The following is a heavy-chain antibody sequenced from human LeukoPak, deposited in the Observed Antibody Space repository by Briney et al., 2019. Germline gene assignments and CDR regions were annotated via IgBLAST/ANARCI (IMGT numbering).Heavy chain of an antibody. CDR2: IYYSGST. CDR3: ASWYYYGSGSPFFDY. V-gene: IGHV4-39*01. D-gene: IGHD3-10*01. Sequence: PSETLSLTCTVSGGSISSNNYSWGWIRQPPGKGLEWIGSIYYSGSTFYHPSLKSRVTISIDTSKNQFSLKLSSVTAADTAVYYCASWYYYGSGSPFFDYWGQGTLVTVSP. J-gene: IGHJ4*02. CDR1: GGSISSNNYS.